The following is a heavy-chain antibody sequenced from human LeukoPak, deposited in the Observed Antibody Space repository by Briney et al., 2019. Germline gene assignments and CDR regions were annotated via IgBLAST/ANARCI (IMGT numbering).Heavy chain of an antibody. V-gene: IGHV3-48*03. CDR2: ISSSGSTI. CDR1: GFTFSSYE. D-gene: IGHD2-15*01. CDR3: ARAVYCSGGGCFWYFDL. Sequence: GGSLRLSCAASGFTFSSYEMNWVRQAPGKGLEWVSYISSSGSTIYYADSVKGRFTISRDNAKNSLYLQMNSLRAEDTAVYYCARAVYCSGGGCFWYFDLWGRGTLVTVSS. J-gene: IGHJ2*01.